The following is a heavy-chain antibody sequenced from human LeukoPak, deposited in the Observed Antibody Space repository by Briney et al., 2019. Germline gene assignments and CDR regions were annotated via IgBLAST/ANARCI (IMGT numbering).Heavy chain of an antibody. CDR2: IDQDGIER. D-gene: IGHD3-10*01. J-gene: IGHJ3*02. V-gene: IGHV3-7*01. Sequence: GGSLRLSCAAAGFSFSNSWMAWVRQAPGKGLEWVANIDQDGIERCPVVSVRGRFTISRDNAKNSLYLQMDSLRAEDTALYYCTRDRGYDVFDIWGQGTMVTVSS. CDR3: TRDRGYDVFDI. CDR1: GFSFSNSW.